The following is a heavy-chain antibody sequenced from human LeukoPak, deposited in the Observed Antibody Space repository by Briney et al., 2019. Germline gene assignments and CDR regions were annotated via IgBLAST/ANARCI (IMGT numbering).Heavy chain of an antibody. CDR3: ARDRPYRGRSGYYHHVADAFDI. J-gene: IGHJ3*02. D-gene: IGHD3-22*01. V-gene: IGHV1-46*02. CDR2: INPSGGST. CDR1: GYTFNTYY. Sequence: GASVKVSCKASGYTFNTYYVHWVRQAPGQGLEWMGMINPSGGSTTYAQSFQGRVTITRDMSTSTVDMQLSSLKSEDTAIYYCARDRPYRGRSGYYHHVADAFDIWGQGTMVTVSS.